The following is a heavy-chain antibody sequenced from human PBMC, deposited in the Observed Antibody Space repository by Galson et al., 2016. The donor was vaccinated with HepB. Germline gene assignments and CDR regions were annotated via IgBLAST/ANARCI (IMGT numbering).Heavy chain of an antibody. CDR1: GFIVSSNY. D-gene: IGHD2-21*01. J-gene: IGHJ4*02. CDR2: LYASGKT. Sequence: SLRLSCAASGFIVSSNYMNWVRQAPGNGLEWVSVLYASGKTYYADSVKGRFTISRDNSKNMQFLQMNSLRAEDTAVYYCTRGWIREYSSGNGGGNGGDHWGQGTLVTVSS. CDR3: TRGWIREYSSGNGGGNGGDH. V-gene: IGHV3-53*01.